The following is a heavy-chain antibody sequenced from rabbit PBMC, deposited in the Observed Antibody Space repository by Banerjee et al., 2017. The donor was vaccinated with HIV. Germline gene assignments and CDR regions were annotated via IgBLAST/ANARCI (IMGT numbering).Heavy chain of an antibody. CDR1: GFSFSSSDY. CDR3: ARDTGSSFSSYGMDL. CDR2: ILGSSSGFT. J-gene: IGHJ6*01. Sequence: QSLEESGGDLVKPGASLTLTCTACGFSFSSSDYLCWVRQAPGKGLEWISCILGSSSGFTYSATWAKGRFTCSKTSSTTVTLQMTSLTVADTATYFCARDTGSSFSSYGMDLWGPGTLVTVS. V-gene: IGHV1S40*01. D-gene: IGHD8-1*01.